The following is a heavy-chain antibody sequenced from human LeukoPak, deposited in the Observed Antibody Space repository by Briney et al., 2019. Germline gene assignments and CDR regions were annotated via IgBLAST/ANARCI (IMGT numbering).Heavy chain of an antibody. CDR3: ARGVGGYSYGYLGY. CDR2: INSDGSST. V-gene: IGHV3-74*01. J-gene: IGHJ4*02. CDR1: GFTFSSYW. Sequence: GGSLRLSCAASGFTFSSYWMHRVRQAPGKGLVWVSRINSDGSSTSYADSVKGRFTISRDNAKNTLYLQMNSLRAEDTAAYYCARGVGGYSYGYLGYWGQGTLVTVSS. D-gene: IGHD5-18*01.